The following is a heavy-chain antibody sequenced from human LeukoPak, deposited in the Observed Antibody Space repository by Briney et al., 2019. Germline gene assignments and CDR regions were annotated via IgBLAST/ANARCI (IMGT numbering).Heavy chain of an antibody. J-gene: IGHJ5*02. Sequence: SETLSLTCTVSGGSISSGGYYWSWIRQHPGKGLEWIGYIYYSGSTYYNPSLKSRVTISVDTSKNQFSLKLSSVTAADTAVYYCARGQENGPFDPWGQGILVTVSS. CDR3: ARGQENGPFDP. V-gene: IGHV4-31*03. CDR1: GGSISSGGYY. CDR2: IYYSGST. D-gene: IGHD2-8*01.